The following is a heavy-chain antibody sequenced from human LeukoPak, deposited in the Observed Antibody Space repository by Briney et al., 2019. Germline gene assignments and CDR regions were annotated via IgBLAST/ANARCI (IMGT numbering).Heavy chain of an antibody. D-gene: IGHD3-3*01. V-gene: IGHV1-46*01. J-gene: IGHJ6*03. CDR2: ISPSGGST. Sequence: ASVKVSCKAFGYTFIGNWMHWVRQARGQGPEWMGVISPSGGSTLYAQKFKGRVTLTRDMSTSTDYLELSSLRSEDTAVYYCARNRNYDFWSGYSNYYYYYYMDVWGKGTTVTVSS. CDR1: GYTFIGNW. CDR3: ARNRNYDFWSGYSNYYYYYYMDV.